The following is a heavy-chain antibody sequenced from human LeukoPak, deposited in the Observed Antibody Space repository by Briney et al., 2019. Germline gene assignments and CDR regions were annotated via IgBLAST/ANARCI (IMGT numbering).Heavy chain of an antibody. D-gene: IGHD5-12*01. CDR2: NSGSGGGT. CDR3: AKDGRRGSGYEAYYFDY. Sequence: GGSLRLSCAASGFTFSSHAMSWVRQAPGKGLEWVSANSGSGGGTYYADSVKGRFTISRDNSKNTLYLQMNSLRAEDTAVYFCAKDGRRGSGYEAYYFDYWGQGTLVTVSS. V-gene: IGHV3-23*01. J-gene: IGHJ4*02. CDR1: GFTFSSHA.